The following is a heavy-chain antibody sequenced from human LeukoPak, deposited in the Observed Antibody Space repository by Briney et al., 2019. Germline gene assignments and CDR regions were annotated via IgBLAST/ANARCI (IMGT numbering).Heavy chain of an antibody. D-gene: IGHD1-26*01. CDR1: GYSISSGYY. CDR3: ARHVVAEGTGGTGAY. CDR2: IYHSGST. J-gene: IGHJ4*02. V-gene: IGHV4-38-2*02. Sequence: SETLSLTCTVSGYSISSGYYWGWIRQPPGKGLEWIGSIYHSGSTYYNPSLKSRVTISVDTSKNQFSLKLNSVTAADTAVYYCARHVVAEGTGGTGAYWGQGTLVTVAS.